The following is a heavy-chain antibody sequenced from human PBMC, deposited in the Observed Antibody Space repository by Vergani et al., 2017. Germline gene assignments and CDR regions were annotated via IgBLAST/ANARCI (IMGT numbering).Heavy chain of an antibody. CDR2: IKSKTDVGTT. J-gene: IGHJ4*02. V-gene: IGHV3-15*01. D-gene: IGHD3-22*01. CDR1: GFTFSNAW. CDR3: TIFDDSSGKQFDY. Sequence: VQLVESGGGVVQPGRSLRLSCAASGFTFSNAWMSWVCQAPGKGLEWVGRIKSKTDVGTTDYAAPVKGRFTIARDDSKNTLYLQMNSLKTEDTAVYYCTIFDDSSGKQFDYWGQGTLVTVSS.